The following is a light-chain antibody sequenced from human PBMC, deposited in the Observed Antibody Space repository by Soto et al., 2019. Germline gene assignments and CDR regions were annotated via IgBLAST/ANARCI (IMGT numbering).Light chain of an antibody. CDR3: QQYGSSPPLT. Sequence: EIVLTQSPGTLSLSPGERATLSCRASQSVFNNHIGWYQQKPGQAPRRLIFGASFRATGIPDRFSGSGSGTDFTLTISRLEPEDFAVYYCQQYGSSPPLTFGGGTKVEIK. CDR2: GAS. V-gene: IGKV3-20*01. J-gene: IGKJ4*01. CDR1: QSVFNNH.